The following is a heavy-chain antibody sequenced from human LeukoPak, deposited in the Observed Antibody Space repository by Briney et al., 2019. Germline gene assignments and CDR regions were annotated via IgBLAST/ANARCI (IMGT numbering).Heavy chain of an antibody. CDR3: ARGGGYCSSTSCYIA. CDR2: IYSGGIT. CDR1: GIPLRSNY. Sequence: SGGPLSLSRAAAGIPLRSNYMSWVRQAPRKGLERASVIYSGGITYYADSVKGRFTISRDNSKNTVYLQMNSLRAEDTAVYYCARGGGYCSSTSCYIAWGQGTLVTVSS. J-gene: IGHJ5*02. D-gene: IGHD2-2*01. V-gene: IGHV3-53*01.